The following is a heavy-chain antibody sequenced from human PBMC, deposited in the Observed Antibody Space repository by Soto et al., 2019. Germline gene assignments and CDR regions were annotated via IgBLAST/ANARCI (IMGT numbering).Heavy chain of an antibody. CDR2: ISYSGRDI. Sequence: PWGSLRLSCVASGCSFATSDNDWGRQPPGEGREWMSRISYSGRDIRYADSVKGRFTISRDSANNSLHLYMTSLRGEDTGLYDCARAVVSAYRAYDSDWSDPWGQGTPVAVSS. J-gene: IGHJ5*02. V-gene: IGHV3-48*03. D-gene: IGHD3-16*01. CDR1: GCSFATSD. CDR3: ARAVVSAYRAYDSDWSDP.